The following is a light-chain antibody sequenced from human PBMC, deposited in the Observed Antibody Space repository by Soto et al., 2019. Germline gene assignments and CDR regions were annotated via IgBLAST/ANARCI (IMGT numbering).Light chain of an antibody. CDR3: SSFTGSNTLYV. CDR1: SNDVGSYNH. Sequence: QSLLAHPASLSGSPGQSITISCTGTSNDVGSYNHVSWYQQHPGKAPKLMIYEVIHRPSGVSNRFSGSKSDNTASLTISGLQSEDEADYYCSSFTGSNTLYVFGTGTKVTVL. CDR2: EVI. V-gene: IGLV2-14*01. J-gene: IGLJ1*01.